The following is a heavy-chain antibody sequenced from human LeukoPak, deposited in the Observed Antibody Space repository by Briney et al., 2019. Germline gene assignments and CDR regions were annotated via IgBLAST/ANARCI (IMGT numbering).Heavy chain of an antibody. D-gene: IGHD2-2*01. Sequence: GSLRLSCAASGFTFSSYDMHWVRQVTGKGLEWVSSIDTAGDTYYPGSVKGRFTISRENAKNSLYLQMNSLRAGDTAVYYCVRRCSSSSCPLDYWGQGTLVTVSS. CDR3: VRRCSSSSCPLDY. CDR1: GFTFSSYD. CDR2: IDTAGDT. J-gene: IGHJ4*02. V-gene: IGHV3-13*01.